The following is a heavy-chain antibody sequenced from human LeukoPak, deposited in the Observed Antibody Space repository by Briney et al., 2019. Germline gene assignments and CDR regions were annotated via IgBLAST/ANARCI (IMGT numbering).Heavy chain of an antibody. V-gene: IGHV3-23*01. CDR3: AKSLFTSATGTGRAFHI. J-gene: IGHJ3*02. CDR2: IGASGDVT. CDR1: GFTFSKFP. Sequence: PGGSLRLSCAASGFTFSKFPMGWVRQAPGRGLEWVSAIGASGDVTFYADSLRGRFTISRDNSKSTLYLQMNGLRAEDTAIFYCAKSLFTSATGTGRAFHIWGQGTRVTVSS. D-gene: IGHD1-1*01.